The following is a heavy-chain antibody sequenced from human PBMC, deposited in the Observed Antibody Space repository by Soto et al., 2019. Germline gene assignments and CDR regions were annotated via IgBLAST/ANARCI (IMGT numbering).Heavy chain of an antibody. V-gene: IGHV5-51*01. D-gene: IGHD3-10*01. J-gene: IGHJ4*02. CDR3: ARHESPITMVREVLIPYHFDY. Sequence: GESLKISCKGSGYSFTNYWIGWVRQMPGKGLEWMGIIYPGDSDTRYSPSFQGQVTLSADKSVSTAYLQWSSLKASDTAMYYCARHESPITMVREVLIPYHFDYWGQGTRVTVSS. CDR1: GYSFTNYW. CDR2: IYPGDSDT.